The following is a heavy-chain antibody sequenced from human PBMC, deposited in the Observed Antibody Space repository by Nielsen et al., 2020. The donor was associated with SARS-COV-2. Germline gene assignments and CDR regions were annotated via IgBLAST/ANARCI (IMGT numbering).Heavy chain of an antibody. Sequence: GESLKISCKASGYILPTQCFGWVRQKPGKGLEWMGNVYFRDSRTVYSPSFDGQVTVTVDKSITTAYLQWSSLKASDTAIYFCASWSGSNWFDDWGKGTLVTVSA. CDR2: VYFRDSRT. D-gene: IGHD1-26*01. CDR3: ASWSGSNWFDD. CDR1: GYILPTQC. V-gene: IGHV5-51*01. J-gene: IGHJ4*02.